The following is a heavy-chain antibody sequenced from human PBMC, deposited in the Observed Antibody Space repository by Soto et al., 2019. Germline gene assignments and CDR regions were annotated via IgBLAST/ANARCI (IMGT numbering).Heavy chain of an antibody. J-gene: IGHJ4*02. V-gene: IGHV3-9*01. CDR3: AKDGYSSSFAGGVGFDY. CDR2: ISWNSGSI. Sequence: EVQLVESGGGLVQPGRSLRLSCAASGFTFDDYAMHWVRQAPGKGLEWVSGISWNSGSIGYADSVKGRFTISRDNAKNYLYLQMNRLRAEDTALYYCAKDGYSSSFAGGVGFDYWGQGTLVTVSS. D-gene: IGHD6-6*01. CDR1: GFTFDDYA.